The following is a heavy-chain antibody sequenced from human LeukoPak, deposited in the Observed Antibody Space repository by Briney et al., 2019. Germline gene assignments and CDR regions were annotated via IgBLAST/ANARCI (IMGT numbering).Heavy chain of an antibody. D-gene: IGHD6-13*01. Sequence: GGSLRLSCAASGFTFSSYAMHWVRQAPGKGLEWVAVISYDGSNKYYADSVKGRFTISRDKSKNTLYLQMNSLRAEDTAVYYCARNLRIADYYYYGMDVWGQGTTVTVSS. CDR2: ISYDGSNK. CDR1: GFTFSSYA. J-gene: IGHJ6*02. V-gene: IGHV3-30-3*01. CDR3: ARNLRIADYYYYGMDV.